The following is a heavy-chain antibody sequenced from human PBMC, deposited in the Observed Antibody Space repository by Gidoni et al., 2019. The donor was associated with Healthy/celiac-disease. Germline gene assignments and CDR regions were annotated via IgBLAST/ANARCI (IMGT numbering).Heavy chain of an antibody. CDR3: ARERREYSSSSKGYYYYYMDV. Sequence: QVQLVQSGAEVKKPGSSVKVSCKASGGTFSSYAISWVRQAPGQGLEWMGGIIPIFGTANYAQKFQGRVTITADKSTSTAYMELSSLRSEDTAVYYCARERREYSSSSKGYYYYYMDVWGKGTTVTVSS. V-gene: IGHV1-69*06. CDR2: IIPIFGTA. J-gene: IGHJ6*03. CDR1: GGTFSSYA. D-gene: IGHD6-6*01.